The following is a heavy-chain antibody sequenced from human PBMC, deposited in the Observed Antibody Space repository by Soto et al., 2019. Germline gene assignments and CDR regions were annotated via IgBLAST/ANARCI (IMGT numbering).Heavy chain of an antibody. Sequence: PGGSLRLSCVASGFIFSSYNFNWVRQAPGKGLEWVSSITSSGAYIYYADSVRGRFTISRDNAKSSLYLQMNSLRADDTAMYYCARRIVGCSSGVSCRIDYWGQGTLVTVSS. CDR1: GFIFSSYN. D-gene: IGHD2-15*01. CDR3: ARRIVGCSSGVSCRIDY. CDR2: ITSSGAYI. J-gene: IGHJ4*02. V-gene: IGHV3-21*01.